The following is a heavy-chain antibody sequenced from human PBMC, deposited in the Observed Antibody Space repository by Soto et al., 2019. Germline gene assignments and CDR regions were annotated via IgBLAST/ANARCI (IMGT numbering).Heavy chain of an antibody. CDR3: AKDYDFWSGYYMRPNYGMDV. J-gene: IGHJ6*02. Sequence: PGGSLTLSSAASGFTFSSYGMHWVRQAQGKGLEWVAVISYDGSNKYYADSVKGRFTISRDNSKNTLYLQMNSLRAEDTAVYYCAKDYDFWSGYYMRPNYGMDVWGQGTTVTVSS. V-gene: IGHV3-30*18. CDR1: GFTFSSYG. D-gene: IGHD3-3*01. CDR2: ISYDGSNK.